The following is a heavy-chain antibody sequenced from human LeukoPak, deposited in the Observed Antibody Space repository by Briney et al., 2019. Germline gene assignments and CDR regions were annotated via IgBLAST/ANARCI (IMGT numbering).Heavy chain of an antibody. CDR1: GGSTSGYF. J-gene: IGHJ4*02. CDR3: AREPTSGREPASGRPLDY. CDR2: IYSIVIN. D-gene: IGHD5-12*01. Sequence: SETLSFTCTVSGGSTSGYFWSCIRHPAGEGLEWIGRIYSIVINNYNPSLKGRVTMSLDTSNNHFSPNLSSVTAADTAVYYCAREPTSGREPASGRPLDYWGQGTLVTVSS. V-gene: IGHV4-4*07.